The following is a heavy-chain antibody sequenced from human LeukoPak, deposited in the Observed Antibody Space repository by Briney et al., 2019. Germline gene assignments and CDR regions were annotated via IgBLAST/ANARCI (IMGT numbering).Heavy chain of an antibody. J-gene: IGHJ4*02. Sequence: PGGSLRLSCAASGFTFSSYAMHWVRQAPGKGLEWVAVISYDGSNKYYADSVKGRFTISRDNSKNTLYLQMNSLRAEDTAVYYCARDTRGFLEWLSYYWGQGTLVTVSS. D-gene: IGHD3-3*01. CDR2: ISYDGSNK. V-gene: IGHV3-30-3*01. CDR1: GFTFSSYA. CDR3: ARDTRGFLEWLSYY.